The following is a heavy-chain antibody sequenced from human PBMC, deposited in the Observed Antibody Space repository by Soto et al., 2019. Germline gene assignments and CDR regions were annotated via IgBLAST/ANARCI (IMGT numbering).Heavy chain of an antibody. CDR2: INPSGGST. J-gene: IGHJ3*02. CDR3: ARDWKSMTIFGLTNLDI. D-gene: IGHD3-3*01. CDR1: GYALTSYY. Sequence: ASVKVSCKASGYALTSYYVHWVRQAPGQGLEWMGIINPSGGSTSYAQKFQGRVTMTRDTSTSTVYMELSSLRSEDTAVYYCARDWKSMTIFGLTNLDIWCQRTMVTVSS. V-gene: IGHV1-46*03.